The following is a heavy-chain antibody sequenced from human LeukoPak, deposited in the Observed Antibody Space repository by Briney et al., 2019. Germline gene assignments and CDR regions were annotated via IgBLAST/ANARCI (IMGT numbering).Heavy chain of an antibody. V-gene: IGHV4-30-2*01. CDR3: ARVLRLHYDFWSGYFFDY. CDR2: IYHSGST. J-gene: IGHJ4*02. CDR1: GGSISSGGYY. Sequence: PSETLSLTCTVSGGSISSGGYYWSWIRQPPGKGLEWIGYIYHSGSTYYKPSLKSRVTISVDRSKNQFSLKLSSVTAADTAVYYCARVLRLHYDFWSGYFFDYWGQGTLVTVSS. D-gene: IGHD3-3*01.